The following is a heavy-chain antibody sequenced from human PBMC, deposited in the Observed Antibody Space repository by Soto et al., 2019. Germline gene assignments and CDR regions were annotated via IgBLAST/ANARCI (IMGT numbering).Heavy chain of an antibody. D-gene: IGHD6-13*01. J-gene: IGHJ1*01. CDR3: VKDESINWYSGHFRH. CDR2: INWNSGSI. V-gene: IGHV3-9*01. Sequence: GGSLGLARAASGFTFDVYAMHWVRQVPGKGLEWVSGINWNSGSIGYGDSVKGRFAISRDNAKNSLHVQMNSLSAEDTAFYYCVKDESINWYSGHFRHWGQGTLVTVSS. CDR1: GFTFDVYA.